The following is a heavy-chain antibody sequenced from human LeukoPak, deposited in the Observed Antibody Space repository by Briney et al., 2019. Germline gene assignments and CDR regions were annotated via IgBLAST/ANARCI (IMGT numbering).Heavy chain of an antibody. D-gene: IGHD6-25*01. V-gene: IGHV3-21*01. CDR1: GFTFSSYS. CDR2: ISSSSTYI. Sequence: GGFLRLSCAASGFTFSSYSMSWVRQAPGKGLEWVSSISSSSTYIYYADSVKGRFTISRDNAKNSLYLQMNSLRAEDTAVYYCARLVALAATYYFDYWGQGTLVTVSS. CDR3: ARLVALAATYYFDY. J-gene: IGHJ4*02.